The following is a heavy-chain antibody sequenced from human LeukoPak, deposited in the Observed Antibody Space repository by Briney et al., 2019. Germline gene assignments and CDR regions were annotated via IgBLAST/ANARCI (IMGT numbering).Heavy chain of an antibody. V-gene: IGHV3-23*01. Sequence: GGSLRLSCEASGFTLSSHAMTWVRQAPGKGLEWVSIISDSGDRTYYAESVKGRLTISRDNSNNKLYLQMNSLRAEDTAIYYCATVAYCGGDCFSRPFDYWGQGTLVSVSS. D-gene: IGHD2-21*02. CDR1: GFTLSSHA. J-gene: IGHJ4*02. CDR2: ISDSGDRT. CDR3: ATVAYCGGDCFSRPFDY.